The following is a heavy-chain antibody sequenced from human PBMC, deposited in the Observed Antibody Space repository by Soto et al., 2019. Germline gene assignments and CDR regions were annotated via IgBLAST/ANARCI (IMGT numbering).Heavy chain of an antibody. J-gene: IGHJ4*02. V-gene: IGHV3-23*01. CDR3: AKLAKYGVVVEYFDS. CDR1: GFIFSNFG. CDR2: ISSSGRRT. D-gene: IGHD3-3*01. Sequence: GGSLRLSCGASGFIFSNFGIVWVRHAPGKGLYWVSGISSSGRRTYYADSVKGRFTISRDNSKNTLYLQMDSLRGDDTAVYYCAKLAKYGVVVEYFDSWGQGALVTVSS.